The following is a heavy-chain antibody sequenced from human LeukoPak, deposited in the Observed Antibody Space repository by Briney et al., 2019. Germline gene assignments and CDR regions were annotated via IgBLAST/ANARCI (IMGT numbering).Heavy chain of an antibody. D-gene: IGHD6-19*01. CDR3: ARDRYSSGWPDY. CDR2: IWYDGSNK. J-gene: IGHJ4*02. CDR1: GFTSSSYG. Sequence: GRSLRLSCAASGFTSSSYGMHWVRQAPGKGLEWVAVIWYDGSNKYYADSVKGRFTISRDNSKNTLYLQMNSLRAEDTAVYYCARDRYSSGWPDYWGQGTLVTVSS. V-gene: IGHV3-33*01.